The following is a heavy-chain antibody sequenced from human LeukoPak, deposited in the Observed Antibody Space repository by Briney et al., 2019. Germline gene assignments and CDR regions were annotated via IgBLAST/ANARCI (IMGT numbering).Heavy chain of an antibody. J-gene: IGHJ4*02. CDR1: GYTFTSYG. CDR2: ISAYNGHT. D-gene: IGHD3-16*02. Sequence: GASVKVSCKASGYTFTSYGISWVRQAPGQGLEWMGWISAYNGHTNYAQKLQGRVTMTTDTSTSTAYMELRSLRSDDTAVYYCARDSVSMITFGGVIPRPFDYWGQGTLVTVSS. CDR3: ARDSVSMITFGGVIPRPFDY. V-gene: IGHV1-18*01.